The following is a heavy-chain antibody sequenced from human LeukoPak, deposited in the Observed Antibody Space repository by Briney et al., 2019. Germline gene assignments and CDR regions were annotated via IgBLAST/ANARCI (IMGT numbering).Heavy chain of an antibody. CDR2: IYYSGST. J-gene: IGHJ4*02. D-gene: IGHD7-27*01. Sequence: PSETLSLTCTVSGGSISSSSYYWGWIRQPPGKGLEWIGSIYYSGSTNYNPSLKSRVTISVDTSKNQFSLKLSSVTAADTAVYYCARGPNWGSTPLDYWGQGTLVTVSS. CDR3: ARGPNWGSTPLDY. CDR1: GGSISSSSYY. V-gene: IGHV4-39*07.